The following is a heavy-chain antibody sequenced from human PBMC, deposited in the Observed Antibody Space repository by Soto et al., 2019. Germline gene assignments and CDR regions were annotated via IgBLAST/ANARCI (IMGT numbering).Heavy chain of an antibody. D-gene: IGHD2-15*01. CDR3: ASYIVVVVAAFPRSAFDI. J-gene: IGHJ3*02. V-gene: IGHV4-34*01. Sequence: SETLSLTCAVYGGSFSGYYWSWIRQPPGKGLEWIGEINHSGSTNYNPSLKSRVTISVDTSKNQFSLKLSSVTAADTAVYYCASYIVVVVAAFPRSAFDIWGQGTMVTVSS. CDR2: INHSGST. CDR1: GGSFSGYY.